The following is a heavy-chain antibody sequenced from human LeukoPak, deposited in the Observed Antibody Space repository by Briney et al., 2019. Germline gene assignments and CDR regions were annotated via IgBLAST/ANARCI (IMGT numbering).Heavy chain of an antibody. CDR1: GVTVSSSY. CDR2: ISPAGSSR. V-gene: IGHV3-30*18. D-gene: IGHD4-17*01. CDR3: AKEIHDYGAVDY. J-gene: IGHJ4*02. Sequence: GGSLRLSCAVSGVTVSSSYMNWVRQAPGKGLEWVAVISPAGSSRYHADSVEGRFTISRDNSMNTLYLQMNSLRPEDTAVYYCAKEIHDYGAVDYWGQGTLVTVSS.